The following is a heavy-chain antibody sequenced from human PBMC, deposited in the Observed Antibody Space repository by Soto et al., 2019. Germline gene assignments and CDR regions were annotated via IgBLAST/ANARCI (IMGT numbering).Heavy chain of an antibody. Sequence: SETLSLTCTVSGGHIGSYYWSWIRQPPGKGLEWIGYINANGNTDYNPSLKGRVTMSLDTSRNEFSLSLAPVTAADRAVYFCARESTETTFSSWFAPWGQGTLVTVSS. D-gene: IGHD4-17*01. CDR3: ARESTETTFSSWFAP. V-gene: IGHV4-59*01. CDR2: INANGNT. J-gene: IGHJ5*02. CDR1: GGHIGSYY.